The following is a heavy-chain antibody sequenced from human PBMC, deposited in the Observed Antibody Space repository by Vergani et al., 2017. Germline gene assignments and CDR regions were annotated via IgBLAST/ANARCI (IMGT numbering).Heavy chain of an antibody. CDR1: GYTFSNNY. D-gene: IGHD3-9*01. CDR2: SNPSGGHT. Sequence: QVQVVQSGAEVKKSGASVKVSCKTSGYTFSNNYMHWVRQAPGQGLEWMGISNPSGGHTNYAQKFQGRANMTRDTSTSTVYMELSSLRSEDTAIYYCARGDYGILTGYRYWGQGALVTVSA. CDR3: ARGDYGILTGYRY. J-gene: IGHJ4*02. V-gene: IGHV1-46*03.